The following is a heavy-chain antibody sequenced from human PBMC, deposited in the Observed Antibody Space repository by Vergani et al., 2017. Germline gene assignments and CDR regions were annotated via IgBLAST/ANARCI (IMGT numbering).Heavy chain of an antibody. J-gene: IGHJ4*02. D-gene: IGHD6-19*01. CDR2: ISTDSTTI. V-gene: IGHV3-48*03. CDR1: GFTFSAYE. Sequence: EVQLVESGGSVVQPGGSLRLSCAASGFTFSAYEMNWVRQAPGKGLEWLLYISTDSTTIYSAASVKGRFTISRDDAQNSLFLHLSGLRAEDTAIYYCARGSGDHPTFDLWGRGTLVSVSS. CDR3: ARGSGDHPTFDL.